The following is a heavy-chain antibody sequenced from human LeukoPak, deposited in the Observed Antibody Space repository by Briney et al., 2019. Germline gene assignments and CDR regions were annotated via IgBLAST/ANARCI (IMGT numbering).Heavy chain of an antibody. Sequence: GGSLRLSCAASGFTFSSYVMSWVRQAPGKGLEWVSAISGSGGSTYYADSVKGRFTISRDNSKNTLYLQMNSLRAEDTAVYYCAKYDAAALVVDYWGQGTLVTVSS. V-gene: IGHV3-23*01. D-gene: IGHD6-13*01. CDR3: AKYDAAALVVDY. CDR2: ISGSGGST. CDR1: GFTFSSYV. J-gene: IGHJ4*02.